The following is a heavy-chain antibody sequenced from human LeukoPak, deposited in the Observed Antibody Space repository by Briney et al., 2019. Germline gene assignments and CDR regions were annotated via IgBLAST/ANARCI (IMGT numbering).Heavy chain of an antibody. CDR1: GDSVSSNSAA. CDR3: AREGEGYYDSSGYQMYYFDY. J-gene: IGHJ4*02. V-gene: IGHV6-1*01. CDR2: TYYRSKWYN. Sequence: SQTLSLTCAISGDSVSSNSAAWNWIRQSPSRGLEWLGRTYYRSKWYNDYAVSVKSRITINPDTSKNQFSLQLNSVTPEDTAVYYCAREGEGYYDSSGYQMYYFDYWGQGTLVTVSS. D-gene: IGHD3-22*01.